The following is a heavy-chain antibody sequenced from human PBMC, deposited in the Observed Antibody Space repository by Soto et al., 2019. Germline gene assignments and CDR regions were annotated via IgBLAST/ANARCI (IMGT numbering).Heavy chain of an antibody. V-gene: IGHV3-33*01. Sequence: QVQLVESGGGVVQPGRSLRLSCAASGFTFSSYGMHWVRQAPGKGLEWVAVIWYDGSNKYYADSVKGRFTISRDNSKNTLYLQMNSLRAEDTAVYYCARDQGSYGYFADYWGQGTLVTVSS. D-gene: IGHD5-18*01. CDR3: ARDQGSYGYFADY. J-gene: IGHJ4*02. CDR1: GFTFSSYG. CDR2: IWYDGSNK.